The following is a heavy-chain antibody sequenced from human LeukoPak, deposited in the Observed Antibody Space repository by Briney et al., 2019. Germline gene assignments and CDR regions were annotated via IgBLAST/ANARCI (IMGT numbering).Heavy chain of an antibody. Sequence: PGGSLRLSCAASGFTFSSYWMHWVRQAPGKGLVWVSHINSDGSSTIYADSVKGRFTISGDNAKNTLYLQMNSLRAEDTAVYYCARDRDILVNGMDVWGQGTTVTVSS. V-gene: IGHV3-74*01. J-gene: IGHJ6*02. CDR3: ARDRDILVNGMDV. CDR1: GFTFSSYW. D-gene: IGHD2-21*01. CDR2: INSDGSST.